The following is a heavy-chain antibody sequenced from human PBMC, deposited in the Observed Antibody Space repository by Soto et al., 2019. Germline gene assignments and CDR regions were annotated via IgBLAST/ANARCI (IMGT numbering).Heavy chain of an antibody. J-gene: IGHJ4*02. D-gene: IGHD3-10*01. CDR1: GFTFSSYG. CDR3: AKGTMVRRAPSYFDY. V-gene: IGHV3-30*18. CDR2: ISYDGSNK. Sequence: QVQLVESGGGVVQPGRSLRLSCAASGFTFSSYGMHWVRQAPGKGLEWVAVISYDGSNKYYADSVKGRFTIARDNSKNTLYLQMNSLRAEDTAVYYCAKGTMVRRAPSYFDYWGQGTLVTVSS.